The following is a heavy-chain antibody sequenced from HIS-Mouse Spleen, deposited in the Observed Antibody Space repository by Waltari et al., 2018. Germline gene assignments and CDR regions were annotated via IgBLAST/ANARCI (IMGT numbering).Heavy chain of an antibody. V-gene: IGHV1-18*01. J-gene: IGHJ4*02. D-gene: IGHD3-16*01. CDR1: GYTFTSYG. CDR3: ARDNLRFGTEYYFDY. CDR2: ISAEKGNT. Sequence: QVQLVQSGAEVKKPGASVKVSCKASGYTFTSYGISWVRQAPGQGLEWMGWISAEKGNTNYAQKLQGRGTMTTETSTSTAYMELRSLRADDTAVYYCARDNLRFGTEYYFDYWGQGTLVTVSS.